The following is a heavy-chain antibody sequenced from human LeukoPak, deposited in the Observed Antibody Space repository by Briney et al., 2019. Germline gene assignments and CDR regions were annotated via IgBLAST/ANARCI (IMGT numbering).Heavy chain of an antibody. CDR1: GFTFSSYA. Sequence: GGSLRLSCAASGFTFSSYAMHWVRQAPGKGLEWVAVISYDGSNKYYADSVKGRFTTSRDNAKNTLFLQMNSLRAEDTAVYYCTRDFDFSSAIWGQGTLVTVSS. CDR3: TRDFDFSSAI. V-gene: IGHV3-30*04. J-gene: IGHJ4*02. D-gene: IGHD3-3*01. CDR2: ISYDGSNK.